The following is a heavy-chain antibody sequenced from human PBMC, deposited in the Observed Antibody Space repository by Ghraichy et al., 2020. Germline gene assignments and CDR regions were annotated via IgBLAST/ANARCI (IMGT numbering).Heavy chain of an antibody. CDR1: GGSINSYDYY. V-gene: IGHV4-30-4*01. CDR2: ILRSGPT. CDR3: ARDSDYYGSGSSGFFDS. D-gene: IGHD3-10*01. Sequence: SETLSLTCTVSGGSINSYDYYWSWIRQPPGMGLEWIGYILRSGPTFYNPSLRGRVTLSVDPSKNQYSLRLTSVTAADAAVYYCARDSDYYGSGSSGFFDSWGQGTLVTVSS. J-gene: IGHJ4*02.